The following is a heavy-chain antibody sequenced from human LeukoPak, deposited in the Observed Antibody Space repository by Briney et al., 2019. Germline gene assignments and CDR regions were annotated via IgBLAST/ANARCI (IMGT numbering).Heavy chain of an antibody. CDR1: GYTFTSYY. CDR2: INPSGGST. V-gene: IGHV1-46*01. Sequence: ASVKVSCKASGYTFTSYYMHWVRQAPGQGLEWMGVINPSGGSTSYAQKFQGRVTMTRGTSTSTVYMELSSLRSEDTAVYYCASAIWSGYPTDYWGQGTLVTVSS. CDR3: ASAIWSGYPTDY. J-gene: IGHJ4*02. D-gene: IGHD3-3*01.